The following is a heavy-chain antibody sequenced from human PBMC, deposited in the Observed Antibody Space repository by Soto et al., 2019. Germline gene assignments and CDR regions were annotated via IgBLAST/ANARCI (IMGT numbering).Heavy chain of an antibody. Sequence: GESLKISCKGSGYSFTSNWIGWVRQLPGKGLEWMGIIYPGDSDTRYSPSFQGQVTISADKSISTAYLQWSSLKASDSAIYYCARSLYYDSTTHSPGWDFDLWGRGTLVPVSS. J-gene: IGHJ2*01. CDR1: GYSFTSNW. D-gene: IGHD3-22*01. CDR2: IYPGDSDT. CDR3: ARSLYYDSTTHSPGWDFDL. V-gene: IGHV5-51*01.